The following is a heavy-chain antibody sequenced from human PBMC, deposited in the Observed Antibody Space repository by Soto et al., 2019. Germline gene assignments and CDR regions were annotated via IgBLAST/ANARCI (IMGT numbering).Heavy chain of an antibody. J-gene: IGHJ4*02. V-gene: IGHV4-34*01. D-gene: IGHD6-13*01. CDR2: INHSGST. CDR3: ARLSSSWYGDY. CDR1: GGSFSGYY. Sequence: SETLSLTCAVYGGSFSGYYWSWIRQPPGKGLEWIGEINHSGSTNYNPSLKSRVTISVDTSKNQFSLKLSSVTAADTAVYYCARLSSSWYGDYWGQGTLVTVSS.